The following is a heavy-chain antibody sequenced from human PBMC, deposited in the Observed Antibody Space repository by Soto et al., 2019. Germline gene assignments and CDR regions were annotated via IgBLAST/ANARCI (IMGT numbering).Heavy chain of an antibody. J-gene: IGHJ3*02. CDR1: GFTFDDYA. CDR2: ISWNSGSI. CDR3: AKNAMVRGVELDAFDI. V-gene: IGHV3-9*01. D-gene: IGHD3-10*01. Sequence: EVQLVESGGGLVQPGRSLRLSCAASGFTFDDYAMHWVRQAPGKGLEWVSGISWNSGSIGYADSVKGRFTISRDNAKNSRYLQMNSLRAEDTALYYCAKNAMVRGVELDAFDIWGQGTMVTVSS.